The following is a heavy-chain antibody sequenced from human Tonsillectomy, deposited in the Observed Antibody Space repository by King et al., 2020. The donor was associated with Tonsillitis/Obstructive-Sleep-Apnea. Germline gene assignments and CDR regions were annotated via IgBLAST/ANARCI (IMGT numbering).Heavy chain of an antibody. D-gene: IGHD2-2*01. V-gene: IGHV3-33*01. CDR1: GFTFSSYG. Sequence: VQLVESGGGVVQPGRSLRLSCAASGFTFSSYGMHWVRQAPGKGLEWVAVIWYDGSNKYYADSVKGRFTISRDNSKNTLYLQMNSLRAEDTAVYYCAGLCYSSTSSSGVDVDYWGQGTLVTVSS. J-gene: IGHJ4*02. CDR3: AGLCYSSTSSSGVDVDY. CDR2: IWYDGSNK.